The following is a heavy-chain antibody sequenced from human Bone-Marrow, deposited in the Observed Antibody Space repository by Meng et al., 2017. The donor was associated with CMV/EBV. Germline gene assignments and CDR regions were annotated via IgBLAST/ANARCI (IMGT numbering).Heavy chain of an antibody. D-gene: IGHD2-2*01. CDR3: ARRRGRLYQLSH. J-gene: IGHJ4*02. CDR1: GGSFSGYY. V-gene: IGHV4-34*01. CDR2: INHSGST. Sequence: SETLSLTCAVYGGSFSGYYWSWIRQPPGKGLEWIGEINHSGSTNYNPSLKSRVTISVDTSKNQFSLKLSSVTAADTAVYYCARRRGRLYQLSHWGQRTLVTVSS.